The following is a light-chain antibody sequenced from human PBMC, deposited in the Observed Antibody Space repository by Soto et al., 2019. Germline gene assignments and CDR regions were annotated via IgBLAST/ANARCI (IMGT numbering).Light chain of an antibody. V-gene: IGKV1-12*01. Sequence: DIQMPQSTSSVSASVGDRVTITCRASQGIRSLFAWYQQKPGKAPKLLIYAASSLQSGVPSRFSGSGSGTDFTLTISRLQPEYIATYYGQQANSVPLMYPFSQGTKREIK. CDR2: AAS. J-gene: IGKJ2*01. CDR1: QGIRSL. CDR3: QQANSVPLMYP.